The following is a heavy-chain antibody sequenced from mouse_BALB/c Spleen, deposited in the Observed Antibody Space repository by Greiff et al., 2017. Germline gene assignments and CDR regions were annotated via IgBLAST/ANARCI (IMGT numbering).Heavy chain of an antibody. CDR1: GFTFSSFG. CDR2: ISSGSSTI. D-gene: IGHD1-2*01. Sequence: EVHLVESGGGLVQPGGSRKLSCAASGFTFSSFGMHWVRQAPEKGLEWVAYISSGSSTIYYADTVKGRFTISRDNPKNTLFLQMTSLRSEDTAMYYCARSGTTAPWFAYWGQGTLVTVSA. CDR3: ARSGTTAPWFAY. J-gene: IGHJ3*01. V-gene: IGHV5-17*02.